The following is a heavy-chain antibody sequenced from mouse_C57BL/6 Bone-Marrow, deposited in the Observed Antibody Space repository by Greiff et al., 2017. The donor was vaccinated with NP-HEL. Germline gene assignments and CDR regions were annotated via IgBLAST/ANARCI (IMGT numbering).Heavy chain of an antibody. D-gene: IGHD1-1*01. V-gene: IGHV1-64*01. CDR1: GYTFTSYW. Sequence: VQLQQPGAELVKPGASVKLSCKASGYTFTSYWMHWVKQRPGPGLEWIGMIHPNSGSTNYHEKFKSKSTLTVDKSSSTAYMQLSSRTSEDSAVYYCARDYGSSAPFAYWVQGTLVTVSA. J-gene: IGHJ3*01. CDR3: ARDYGSSAPFAY. CDR2: IHPNSGST.